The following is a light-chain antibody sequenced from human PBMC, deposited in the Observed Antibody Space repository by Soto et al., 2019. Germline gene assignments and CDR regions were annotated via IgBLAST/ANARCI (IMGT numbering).Light chain of an antibody. V-gene: IGKV3-11*01. CDR3: QQRTNWPLT. Sequence: EIVLTQSPVTLSLSPGERATLSCRASQSVTTFLAWYQQKPGQAPRLLIYDASKRATGIPARFSGSGSGTDFTLTISSLEPEDFAVSYCQQRTNWPLTFGGGTKVEIK. CDR2: DAS. J-gene: IGKJ4*01. CDR1: QSVTTF.